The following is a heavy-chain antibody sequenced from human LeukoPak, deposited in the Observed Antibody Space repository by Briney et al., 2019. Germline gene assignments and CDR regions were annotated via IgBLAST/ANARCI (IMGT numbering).Heavy chain of an antibody. CDR1: GYTFTSYG. D-gene: IGHD3-22*01. CDR3: ARDQPRNYYDSSGYYPARHY. V-gene: IGHV1-18*01. J-gene: IGHJ4*02. Sequence: ASVKVSCTASGYTFTSYGISWVRQAPGQGLEWMGWISAYNGNSNYAQRPQGRVTMTTDTSTSTAYMELRSLRSDDTAVYYCARDQPRNYYDSSGYYPARHYWGQGTLVTVSS. CDR2: ISAYNGNS.